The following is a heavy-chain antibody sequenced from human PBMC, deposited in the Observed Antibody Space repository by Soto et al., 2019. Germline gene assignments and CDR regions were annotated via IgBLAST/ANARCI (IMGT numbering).Heavy chain of an antibody. Sequence: GASVKVSCKASGYTFTSYGISWVRQAPGQGLEWMGWISAYNGNTNYAQKLQGRVTMTTDTSTSTAYMELRSPRSDDTAVYYCARDLRINGTTHWFDPWGQGTLVTVSS. CDR3: ARDLRINGTTHWFDP. V-gene: IGHV1-18*04. CDR1: GYTFTSYG. J-gene: IGHJ5*02. CDR2: ISAYNGNT. D-gene: IGHD1-7*01.